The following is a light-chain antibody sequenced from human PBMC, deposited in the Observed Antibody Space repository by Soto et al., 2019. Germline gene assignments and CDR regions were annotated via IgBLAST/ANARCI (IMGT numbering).Light chain of an antibody. Sequence: QSALTQPASVSGSPGQSITISCTGTRSDVGGYNYVSWYQQHPGKAPKHRIYEVSNRPSGVSNRFSGSKSGNTASLTISGLQAEDEADYYCSSYTSSSTRVFGGGTKLTVL. CDR3: SSYTSSSTRV. J-gene: IGLJ3*02. CDR1: RSDVGGYNY. V-gene: IGLV2-14*01. CDR2: EVS.